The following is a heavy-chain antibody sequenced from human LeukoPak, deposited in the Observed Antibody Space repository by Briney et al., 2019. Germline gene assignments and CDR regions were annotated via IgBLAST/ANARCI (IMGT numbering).Heavy chain of an antibody. V-gene: IGHV3-73*01. CDR1: GFTFSGSA. D-gene: IGHD6-13*01. J-gene: IGHJ3*02. CDR2: IRSKANSYAT. CDR3: TRRVSSWSPISLHAFDI. Sequence: GGSLRLSCAASGFTFSGSAMHWVRQASGKGLEWVGRIRSKANSYATAYAASVKGRFTISRDDSKNTAYLQMNSLKTEDTAVYYCTRRVSSWSPISLHAFDIWGQGTMVTVSS.